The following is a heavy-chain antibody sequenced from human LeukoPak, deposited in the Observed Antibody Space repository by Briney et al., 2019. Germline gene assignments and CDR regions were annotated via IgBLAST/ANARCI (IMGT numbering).Heavy chain of an antibody. D-gene: IGHD3-3*01. Sequence: SETLSLTCTVSGGSISSGGYYWSWIRQHPGKGLEWIGYIYYSGSTFYNPSLKSRVTISVDTSKNQFSLKLSSVTAADTAVYYCQSRFLEWLLDYWGQGTLVTVSS. CDR2: IYYSGST. CDR1: GGSISSGGYY. V-gene: IGHV4-31*03. J-gene: IGHJ4*02. CDR3: QSRFLEWLLDY.